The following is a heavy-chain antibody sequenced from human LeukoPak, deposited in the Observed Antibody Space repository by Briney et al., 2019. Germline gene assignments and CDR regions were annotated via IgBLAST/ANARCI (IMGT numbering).Heavy chain of an antibody. CDR2: INPNSGGT. CDR3: ARDNLRYFDWPHPVDY. V-gene: IGHV1-2*02. CDR1: GYTFTGYY. D-gene: IGHD3-9*01. J-gene: IGHJ4*02. Sequence: ASVTVSCKASGYTFTGYYMHWVRQAPGQGLEWMGWINPNSGGTNYAQKFQGRVTITRDTSISTAYMELSRLRSDDTAVYYCARDNLRYFDWPHPVDYWGQGTLVTVSS.